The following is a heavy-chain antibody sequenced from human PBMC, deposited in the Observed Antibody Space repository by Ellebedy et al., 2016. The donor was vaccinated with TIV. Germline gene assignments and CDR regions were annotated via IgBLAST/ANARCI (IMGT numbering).Heavy chain of an antibody. CDR1: GGSISSSSYY. Sequence: SETLSLXXTVSGGSISSSSYYWGWIRQPPGKGLEWIGSIYYSGSTYYNPSLKSRVTISVDTSKNQFSLKLSSVTAADTAVYYCARHLFSWSCSSTSCHKKNNWFNPWGQGTLVTVSS. V-gene: IGHV4-39*01. D-gene: IGHD2-2*02. CDR2: IYYSGST. CDR3: ARHLFSWSCSSTSCHKKNNWFNP. J-gene: IGHJ5*02.